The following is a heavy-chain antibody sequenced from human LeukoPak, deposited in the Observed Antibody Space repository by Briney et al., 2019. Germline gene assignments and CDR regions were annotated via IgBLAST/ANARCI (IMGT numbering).Heavy chain of an antibody. J-gene: IGHJ3*02. CDR2: IYSDNT. D-gene: IGHD6-13*01. Sequence: GGSLRLSCTVSGFTVSSNSMSWVRQAPGKGLGWVSFIYSDNTHYSDSAKGRFTISRDNSKNTLYLQMNSLRAEDTAVYYCARETGYSSSWYAFDIWGQGTMVTVSS. CDR3: ARETGYSSSWYAFDI. V-gene: IGHV3-53*01. CDR1: GFTVSSNS.